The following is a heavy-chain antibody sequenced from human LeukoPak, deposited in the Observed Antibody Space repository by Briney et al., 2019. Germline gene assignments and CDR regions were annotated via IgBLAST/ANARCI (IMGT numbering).Heavy chain of an antibody. D-gene: IGHD2-2*02. J-gene: IGHJ6*03. CDR2: MNPNSGNT. CDR3: ARASRYCSSTSCYMLYYYYYMDV. CDR1: GYTFTSYD. V-gene: IGHV1-8*01. Sequence: GSSVKVSCKASGYTFTSYDINWVRQATGQRLEWMRWMNPNSGNTGYAQKFQGRVTMTRNTSISTAYMELSSLRSEDTAVYYCARASRYCSSTSCYMLYYYYYMDVWGKGTTVTVSS.